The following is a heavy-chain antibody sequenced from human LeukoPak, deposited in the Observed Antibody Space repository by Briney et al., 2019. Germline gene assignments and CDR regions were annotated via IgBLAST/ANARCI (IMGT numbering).Heavy chain of an antibody. V-gene: IGHV3-7*01. J-gene: IGHJ3*02. Sequence: QAGGSLRLSCVASGFTFSAYWMTWVRQAPGKGLDWVANIRLDGSENYYVDSVRGRFTISRDYAKNSLYLQMNSLRAEDTAVYYCARRARYCTSTSCDPIGAFDIWGQGTMVTVSS. CDR3: ARRARYCTSTSCDPIGAFDI. CDR2: IRLDGSEN. D-gene: IGHD2-2*01. CDR1: GFTFSAYW.